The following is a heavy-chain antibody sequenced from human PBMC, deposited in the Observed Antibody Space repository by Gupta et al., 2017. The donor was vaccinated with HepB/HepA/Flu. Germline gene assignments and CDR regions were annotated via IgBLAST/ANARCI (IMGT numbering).Heavy chain of an antibody. Sequence: EVQLVEAGGGLVPPGGSLSASCAASGFLFCNYGMLWVRQAPGKGLEWVSDISSNSAHTRYADSVKGRFTISRDNAKNTLYLQMNSLRAEDTAIYYCAKATTVGAAAYYYGLDVWGQGTTVTVSS. CDR2: ISSNSAHT. V-gene: IGHV3-9*01. CDR3: AKATTVGAAAYYYGLDV. J-gene: IGHJ6*02. D-gene: IGHD1-26*01. CDR1: GFLFCNYG.